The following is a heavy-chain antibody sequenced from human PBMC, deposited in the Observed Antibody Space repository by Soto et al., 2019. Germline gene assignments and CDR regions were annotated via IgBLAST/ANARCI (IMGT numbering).Heavy chain of an antibody. V-gene: IGHV4-59*04. J-gene: IGHJ4*02. CDR1: GASISGFY. CDR2: IDYNGVT. CDR3: GKVLVGATGHTDSDS. Sequence: PSEPLSLTCTVSGASISGFYWSWIRQPPGRGLEWIGNIDYNGVTYSNPSLKSRVTISRDTSKNQFSLKLTSVTAADTALYYCGKVLVGATGHTDSDSWGPGTLVTVSS. D-gene: IGHD2-15*01.